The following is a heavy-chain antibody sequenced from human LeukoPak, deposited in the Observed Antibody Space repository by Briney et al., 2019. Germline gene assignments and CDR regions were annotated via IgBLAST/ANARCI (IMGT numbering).Heavy chain of an antibody. J-gene: IGHJ4*02. V-gene: IGHV4-4*02. CDR2: IYHSGST. Sequence: PSETLSLTCAVSGGSISSSNWWSWVRQPPRKGLEWIGEIYHSGSTNYNPSLKSRVTISVDKSKNQFSLKLSSVTAADTAVYYCARDLKGEYYYDSSGGDYWGQGTLVTVSS. CDR3: ARDLKGEYYYDSSGGDY. D-gene: IGHD3-22*01. CDR1: GGSISSSNW.